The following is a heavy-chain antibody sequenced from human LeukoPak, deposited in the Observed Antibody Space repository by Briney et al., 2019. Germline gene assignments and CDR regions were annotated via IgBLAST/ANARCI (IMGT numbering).Heavy chain of an antibody. J-gene: IGHJ4*02. CDR2: IVGTGGST. V-gene: IGHV3-23*01. CDR3: AKWGDYDILTGYYDSDY. Sequence: GGSLRLSCAASGFSFSSYSMNWVRQAPGKGLEWVSAIVGTGGSTYYADSVKGRFTISRDNSKNTLYLQMNSLRAEDTAVYYCAKWGDYDILTGYYDSDYWGQGTLVTVSS. D-gene: IGHD3-9*01. CDR1: GFSFSSYS.